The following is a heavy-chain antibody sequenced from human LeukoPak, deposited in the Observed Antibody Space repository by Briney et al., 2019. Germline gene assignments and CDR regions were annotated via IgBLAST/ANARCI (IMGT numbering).Heavy chain of an antibody. D-gene: IGHD1-26*01. J-gene: IGHJ5*02. CDR1: GFTLSNYW. CDR2: VKYDGSDR. V-gene: IGHV3-7*01. CDR3: VRGSIVGTRLAFGP. Sequence: GGSLRLSCAASGFTLSNYWMSWVRPTPGKGLEWVANVKYDGSDRNYVDSVKGRFTISRDNARNSLFLQMNSLRAEDTALYYCVRGSIVGTRLAFGPWGQGTLVTVSS.